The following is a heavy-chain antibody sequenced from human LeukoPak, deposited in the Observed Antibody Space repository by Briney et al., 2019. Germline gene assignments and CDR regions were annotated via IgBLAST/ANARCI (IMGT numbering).Heavy chain of an antibody. CDR2: IKQDGSKK. CDR1: GFTFDNYA. Sequence: GGSLRLSCTASGFTFDNYAMTWVRQAPGKGLEWVANIKQDGSKKSYVDSVKGRFTISRDNAKNSLYLQMNSLRAEDTAIYYCTRVGYIDEGIDYWGQGTLVTVSS. V-gene: IGHV3-7*04. CDR3: TRVGYIDEGIDY. D-gene: IGHD5-24*01. J-gene: IGHJ4*02.